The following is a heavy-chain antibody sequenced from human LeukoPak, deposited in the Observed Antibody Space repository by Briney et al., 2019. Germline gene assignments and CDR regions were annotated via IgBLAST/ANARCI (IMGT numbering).Heavy chain of an antibody. CDR2: MSYDGIHT. Sequence: GGSLRLSCAASGFTFSNYAMHWVRQAPGKGLEWVAVMSYDGIHTYYADSVKGRFTISRDNAKNSLYLQMNSLRAEDTALYYCARVQLVDYYYYSYMDVWGKGTTVTVSS. CDR1: GFTFSNYA. J-gene: IGHJ6*03. CDR3: ARVQLVDYYYYSYMDV. V-gene: IGHV3-30*04. D-gene: IGHD6-6*01.